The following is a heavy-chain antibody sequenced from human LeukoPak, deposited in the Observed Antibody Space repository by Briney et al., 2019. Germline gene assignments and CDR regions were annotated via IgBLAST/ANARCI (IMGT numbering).Heavy chain of an antibody. D-gene: IGHD5-18*01. CDR1: GFTFSSYW. J-gene: IGHJ4*02. Sequence: PGGSLRLSCAASGFTFSSYWMSWVRQAPGKGLEWVANIKQDGSEKYYVDSVKGRFTISRDNAKNSLYLQMNSLRAEDTAVYYCARDPAWGHSYGPAPYYFDYWGQGTLVTVSS. CDR3: ARDPAWGHSYGPAPYYFDY. V-gene: IGHV3-7*01. CDR2: IKQDGSEK.